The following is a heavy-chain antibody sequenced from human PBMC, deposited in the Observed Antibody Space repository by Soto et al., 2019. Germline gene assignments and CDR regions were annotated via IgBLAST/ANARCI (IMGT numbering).Heavy chain of an antibody. Sequence: ASVKVSCKASGYTFTSYYMHWVRQAPGQGLERMGIINPSGGSTSYAQKFQGRVTMTRDTSTSTVYMELSSLRSEDTAVYYCARDGGIAVAGPGGWFDPWGQGTLVTVSS. D-gene: IGHD6-19*01. CDR2: INPSGGST. V-gene: IGHV1-46*01. CDR1: GYTFTSYY. CDR3: ARDGGIAVAGPGGWFDP. J-gene: IGHJ5*02.